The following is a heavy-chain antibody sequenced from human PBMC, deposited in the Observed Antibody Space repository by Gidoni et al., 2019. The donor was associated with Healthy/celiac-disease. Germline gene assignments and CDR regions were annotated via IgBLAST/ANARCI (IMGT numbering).Heavy chain of an antibody. J-gene: IGHJ4*02. CDR3: AKVVEAAGSAGADY. Sequence: EVQLLESGGGLVQPGGSLRLPCAASGFTFSSYAMSWVRQAPGKGLEWVSAISGSGGSTYYADSVKGRFTISRDNSKNTLYLQMNSLRAEDTAVYYCAKVVEAAGSAGADYWGQGTLVTVSS. CDR2: ISGSGGST. D-gene: IGHD6-13*01. V-gene: IGHV3-23*01. CDR1: GFTFSSYA.